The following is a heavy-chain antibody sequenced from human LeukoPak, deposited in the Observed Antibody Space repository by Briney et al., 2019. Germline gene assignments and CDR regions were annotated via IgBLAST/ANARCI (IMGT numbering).Heavy chain of an antibody. Sequence: SGTLSLTCAVSSGSIFSNNWWSWVRQPPGKGLEWIGQIFHSGSTSYSPSLKSRVTISVDKSKNQFSLKLSSVTAADTAVYYCARTTEGVAVAGSLYYYYMDVWGKGTTVTVSS. V-gene: IGHV4-4*02. CDR2: IFHSGST. J-gene: IGHJ6*03. D-gene: IGHD6-19*01. CDR3: ARTTEGVAVAGSLYYYYMDV. CDR1: SGSIFSNNW.